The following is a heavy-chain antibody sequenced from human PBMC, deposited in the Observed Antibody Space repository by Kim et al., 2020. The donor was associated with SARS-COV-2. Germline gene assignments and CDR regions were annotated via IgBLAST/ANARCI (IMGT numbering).Heavy chain of an antibody. CDR2: MNHSGST. J-gene: IGHJ5*01. Sequence: SETLSLTCAVYGGSFSTYDLNWIRQPPGKGLEWVWDMNHSGSTNYNPALEIRGTITVYTTKHQFPLKLKSGTAADAAVVLYSWG. CDR1: GGSFSTYD. CDR3: S. V-gene: IGHV4-34*03. D-gene: IGHD2-15*01.